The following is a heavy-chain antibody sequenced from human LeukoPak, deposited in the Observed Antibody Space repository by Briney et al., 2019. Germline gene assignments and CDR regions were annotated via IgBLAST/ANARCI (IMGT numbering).Heavy chain of an antibody. CDR1: GFSISSYY. CDR3: ASGGRLLTDHY. CDR2: IYTSGST. V-gene: IGHV4-4*07. Sequence: PSETLSLTCTVSGFSISSYYWSWIRQPPGKGLEWVWRIYTSGSTNYNPSPKSRGTMSVDTSQNQFSLMLSSVTTSDTAVYYCASGGRLLTDHYWGQGTLVTVSS. J-gene: IGHJ4*02. D-gene: IGHD2-21*02.